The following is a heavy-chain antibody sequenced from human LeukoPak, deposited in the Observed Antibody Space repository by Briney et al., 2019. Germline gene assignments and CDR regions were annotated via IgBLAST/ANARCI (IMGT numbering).Heavy chain of an antibody. Sequence: ASVKVSCKASGYTFTNYYMHWVRQAPGQGREWMGIINPSGGSTNYAQKFQGRVIMTRNTSTSTVYMELSSLRSEDTAVYFCARGLFYDSSGYYPGGVYYFDYWGQGTLVTVSS. CDR3: ARGLFYDSSGYYPGGVYYFDY. V-gene: IGHV1-46*01. CDR1: GYTFTNYY. CDR2: INPSGGST. J-gene: IGHJ4*02. D-gene: IGHD3-22*01.